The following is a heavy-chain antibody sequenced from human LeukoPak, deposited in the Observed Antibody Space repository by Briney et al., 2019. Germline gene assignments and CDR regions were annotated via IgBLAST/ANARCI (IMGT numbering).Heavy chain of an antibody. Sequence: GGSLRLSCAASGFTFSSYSMNWVRQAPGKGLDWVSSISSSSSSIYYADSVKGRFTISRDNAKDSLYLQMNSLRAEDTAVYYCASPSSDFWSGYYVYWGQGTLVTVSS. CDR1: GFTFSSYS. D-gene: IGHD3-3*01. CDR3: ASPSSDFWSGYYVY. J-gene: IGHJ4*02. CDR2: ISSSSSSI. V-gene: IGHV3-21*01.